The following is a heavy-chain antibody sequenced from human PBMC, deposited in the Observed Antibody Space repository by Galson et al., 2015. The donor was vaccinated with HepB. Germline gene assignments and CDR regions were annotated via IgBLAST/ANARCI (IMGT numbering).Heavy chain of an antibody. CDR2: ISSSSSYI. CDR3: ARDPLWSGYTNWFDP. CDR1: GFTFSSYS. D-gene: IGHD3-3*01. Sequence: SLRLSCAASGFTFSSYSMNWVRQAPGKGLEWVSSISSSSSYIYYADSVKGRFTISRDNAKNSLYLQMNSLRAEDTAVYYCARDPLWSGYTNWFDPWGQGTLVTVSS. V-gene: IGHV3-21*01. J-gene: IGHJ5*02.